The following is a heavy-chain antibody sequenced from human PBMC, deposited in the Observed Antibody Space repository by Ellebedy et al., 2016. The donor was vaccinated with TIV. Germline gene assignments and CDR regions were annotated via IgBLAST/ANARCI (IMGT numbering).Heavy chain of an antibody. CDR3: VRGNEQLGRWGAFGY. J-gene: IGHJ4*02. D-gene: IGHD6-6*01. Sequence: GESLKISXVASELTLSKYWMSWARQAPGKGLEWVSLIYSGGSTYYADSVKGRFTISRDNSKNTLYLQMNSLGAEDTAVYYCVRGNEQLGRWGAFGYWGQGTLVTVSS. CDR1: ELTLSKYW. CDR2: IYSGGST. V-gene: IGHV3-53*01.